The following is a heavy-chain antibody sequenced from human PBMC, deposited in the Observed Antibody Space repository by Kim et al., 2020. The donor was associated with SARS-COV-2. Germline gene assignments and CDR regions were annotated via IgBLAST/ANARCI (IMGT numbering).Heavy chain of an antibody. CDR3: ARVSHAISAY. CDR1: GFTVSSNY. J-gene: IGHJ1*01. V-gene: IGHV3-53*01. Sequence: GGSLRLSCAASGFTVSSNYMSWVRQAPGKGLEWVSVIYSGGSTYYADSVKGRVTISRDNSTNTLYLQMNSLRAEDTAVYYCARVSHAISAYWGQGTLVTVSS. CDR2: IYSGGST.